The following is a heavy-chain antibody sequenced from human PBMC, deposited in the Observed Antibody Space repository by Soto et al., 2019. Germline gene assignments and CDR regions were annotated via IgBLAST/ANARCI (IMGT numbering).Heavy chain of an antibody. J-gene: IGHJ4*02. V-gene: IGHV2-5*02. CDR1: GFSLRTTGEG. D-gene: IGHD6-19*01. Sequence: QITLKESGPTLVKPTQTLTLTCTFSGFSLRTTGEGVGWIRQTPGKALEWLALIYWDADKRYSPSLKNRLTISPDTSESQVVLTMTNMDPVDTGTYFCAHRKRTITVATYFDLWGQGTPVTVSS. CDR2: IYWDADK. CDR3: AHRKRTITVATYFDL.